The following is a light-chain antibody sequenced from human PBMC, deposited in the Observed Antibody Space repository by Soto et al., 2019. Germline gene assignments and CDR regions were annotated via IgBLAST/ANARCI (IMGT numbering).Light chain of an antibody. CDR2: TSN. J-gene: IGLJ1*01. CDR1: NSNIGSNK. V-gene: IGLV1-44*01. Sequence: QSVLTQPPSASGTPGQRVTISCSGSNSNIGSNKVSWYQQLPGTAPKLLIYTSNQRPSGVPDRFSGSKSGTSASLAISGLQSEDEADYYCATWDDTLHGYVFGAGTKVTVX. CDR3: ATWDDTLHGYV.